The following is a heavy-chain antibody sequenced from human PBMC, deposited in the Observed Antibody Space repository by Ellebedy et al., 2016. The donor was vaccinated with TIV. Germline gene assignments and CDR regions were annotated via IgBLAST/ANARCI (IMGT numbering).Heavy chain of an antibody. CDR2: IYYSGST. V-gene: IGHV4-39*07. J-gene: IGHJ5*02. CDR1: GGSISSSSYY. CDR3: ARGSPLGQNWFDP. Sequence: MPSETLSLTCTVSGGSISSSSYYWGWIRQPPGKGLEWIGSIYYSGSTYYNPSLKSRVTISVDTSKNQFSLKLSSVTAADTAVYYCARGSPLGQNWFDPWGQGTLVTVSS.